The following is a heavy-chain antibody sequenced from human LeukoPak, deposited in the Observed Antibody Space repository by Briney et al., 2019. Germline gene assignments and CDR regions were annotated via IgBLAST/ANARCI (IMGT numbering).Heavy chain of an antibody. CDR2: IIPILGIA. V-gene: IGHV1-69*04. CDR1: GYTFTSYA. Sequence: SVKVSCKASGYTFTSYAISWVRQAPGQGLEWMGRIIPILGIANYAQKFQGRVTITADKSTSTAYMELSSLRSEDTAVYYCARMARSGSYANYYYGMDVWGQGTTVTVSS. D-gene: IGHD1-26*01. J-gene: IGHJ6*02. CDR3: ARMARSGSYANYYYGMDV.